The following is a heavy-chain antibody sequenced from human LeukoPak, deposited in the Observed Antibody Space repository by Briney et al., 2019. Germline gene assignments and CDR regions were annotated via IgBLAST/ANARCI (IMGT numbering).Heavy chain of an antibody. CDR1: GGSISSYY. Sequence: SETLSLTCTVSGGSISSYYWSWIRQPPGKGLEWIGYIDYSGNTYYNPSLKSRVTISVATSKNQFSLKLTSVTAADAAIYYCARHGSSYSFDYWGQGTLVTVSS. J-gene: IGHJ4*02. CDR3: ARHGSSYSFDY. D-gene: IGHD3-10*01. CDR2: IDYSGNT. V-gene: IGHV4-59*08.